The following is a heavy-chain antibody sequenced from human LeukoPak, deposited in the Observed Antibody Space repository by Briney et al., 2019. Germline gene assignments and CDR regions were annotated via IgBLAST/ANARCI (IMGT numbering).Heavy chain of an antibody. CDR3: ARESHVERDDF. J-gene: IGHJ4*02. CDR2: IIPIFDTP. Sequence: SVKVSCKASGGTFSSYPVSWVRQAPGQGLEWMGGIIPIFDTPTYAQKFQGRVTIAAVESTSTAYMELSSLRSEDTAVYYCARESHVERDDFWGQGTLITVSS. D-gene: IGHD1-1*01. CDR1: GGTFSSYP. V-gene: IGHV1-69*01.